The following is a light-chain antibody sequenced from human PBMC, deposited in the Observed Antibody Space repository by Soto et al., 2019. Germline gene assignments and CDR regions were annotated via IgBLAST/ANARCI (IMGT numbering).Light chain of an antibody. V-gene: IGKV3-15*01. J-gene: IGKJ3*01. CDR1: QSVSSN. CDR3: QQYNNWPL. Sequence: EIVMTQSPATLSVSPGERATLSCRASQSVSSNLAWYQQKPGQAPRLLIYGASTRAAGIPARFSGSGSGTEFTRTISSLQSEDFAVYYCQQYNNWPLFGTGTKVDIK. CDR2: GAS.